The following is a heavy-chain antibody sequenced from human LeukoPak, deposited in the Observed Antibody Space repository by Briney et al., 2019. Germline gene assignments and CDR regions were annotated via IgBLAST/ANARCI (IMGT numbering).Heavy chain of an antibody. D-gene: IGHD3-22*01. Sequence: GESLKISCKGSKYSFTNYWIGWVRQMPGKGLEWMGIIYPGDSDTRYSPSFQGQVTISADKSISTAYLQWSSLKASDTATYYCASPKESSGYSPAYWGQGPLSTVSS. J-gene: IGHJ4*02. CDR2: IYPGDSDT. V-gene: IGHV5-51*01. CDR3: ASPKESSGYSPAY. CDR1: KYSFTNYW.